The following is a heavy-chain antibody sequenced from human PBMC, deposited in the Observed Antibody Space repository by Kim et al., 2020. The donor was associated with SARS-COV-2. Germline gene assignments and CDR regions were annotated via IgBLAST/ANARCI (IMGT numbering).Heavy chain of an antibody. V-gene: IGHV4-59*01. J-gene: IGHJ5*02. Sequence: NPSLKSRVTISVDTSKNQFSLKLSSVTAADTAVYYCARDRSSGWYGWFDPWGQGTLVTVSS. D-gene: IGHD6-19*01. CDR3: ARDRSSGWYGWFDP.